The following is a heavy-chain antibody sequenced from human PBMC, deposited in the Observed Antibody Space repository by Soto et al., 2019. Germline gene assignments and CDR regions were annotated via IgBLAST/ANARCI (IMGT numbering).Heavy chain of an antibody. D-gene: IGHD2-21*02. CDR2: VSGSGGGT. Sequence: GSLRLSCAASGFTFNTYGMTWVRQAPGKGLEWVSTVSGSGGGTYYADSVKGRFTISRVNSKNTMYLQMSNLRAEDTAVYFCARIGPYCGGDCYPDFDFWGLGTPVTVS. V-gene: IGHV3-23*01. J-gene: IGHJ4*02. CDR1: GFTFNTYG. CDR3: ARIGPYCGGDCYPDFDF.